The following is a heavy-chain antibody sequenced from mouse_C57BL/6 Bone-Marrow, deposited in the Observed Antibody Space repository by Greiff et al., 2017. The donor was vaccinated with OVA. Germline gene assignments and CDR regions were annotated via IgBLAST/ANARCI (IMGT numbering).Heavy chain of an antibody. D-gene: IGHD1-1*01. J-gene: IGHJ1*03. CDR2: ILPGSGST. Sequence: VQLQQSGAELMKPGASVKLSCKATGYTFTGYWIEWVKQRPGHGLEWIGEILPGSGSTNYNEKFKGKATFTADTSSNTAYMQLSSLTTEDSAIYYCASPFDYYGSSLWYFDVCGTGTTVTVSS. CDR1: GYTFTGYW. CDR3: ASPFDYYGSSLWYFDV. V-gene: IGHV1-9*01.